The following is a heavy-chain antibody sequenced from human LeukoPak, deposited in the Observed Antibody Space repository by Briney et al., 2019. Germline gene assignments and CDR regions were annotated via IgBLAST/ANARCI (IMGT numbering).Heavy chain of an antibody. CDR3: TRDLGYGNGGNY. J-gene: IGHJ4*02. CDR2: LIPVFDTG. V-gene: IGHV1-69*13. Sequence: SVKVSCKASGYTFTGYYMHWVRQAPGQGLEWMGALIPVFDTGTYSQKFQDRLTITADQSTSTVYMELSSLTSEDTAVYYCTRDLGYGNGGNYWGQGTLVTVSS. D-gene: IGHD5-18*01. CDR1: GYTFTGYY.